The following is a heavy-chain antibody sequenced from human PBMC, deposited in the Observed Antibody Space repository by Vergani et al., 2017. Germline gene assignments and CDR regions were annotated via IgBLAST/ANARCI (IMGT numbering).Heavy chain of an antibody. V-gene: IGHV3-23*01. Sequence: EVQLLESGGGLVQPGGSLRLSCAASGFTFSSYAMSWVRQAPGKGLEWVSAISGSGGSTYYADSVKGRFTISRDNSKNTLYLQMNSLRAEDTAVYYCAKEDPTEGYYYYYGMDVWGQGTTVTVSS. CDR2: ISGSGGST. D-gene: IGHD1-26*01. J-gene: IGHJ6*02. CDR1: GFTFSSYA. CDR3: AKEDPTEGYYYYYGMDV.